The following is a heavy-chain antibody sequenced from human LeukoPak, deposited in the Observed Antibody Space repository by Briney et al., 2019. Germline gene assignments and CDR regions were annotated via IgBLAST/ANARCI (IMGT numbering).Heavy chain of an antibody. V-gene: IGHV4-34*01. D-gene: IGHD3-10*01. Sequence: SETLSVTCAVYGGSFSGNYWSWIRQPPGKGLEWIGEINHSGSTNYNPSLKSRVTISLDTSKNQFSLKLSSVTAADTAVYYCARGFASESYYKYWGQGTLVTVSS. CDR3: ARGFASESYYKY. J-gene: IGHJ4*02. CDR1: GGSFSGNY. CDR2: INHSGST.